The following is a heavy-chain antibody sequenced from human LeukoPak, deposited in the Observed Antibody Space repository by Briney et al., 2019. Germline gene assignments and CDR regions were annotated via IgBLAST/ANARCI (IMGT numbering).Heavy chain of an antibody. Sequence: GASVKVSCKASGYTFTSYAMHWVRQAPGQRLEWMGWINAGNGNTKYSQKFQGRVTITRDTSASTAYMELSSLRSEDTAVYYCARVDCSGGSCYSFDYWGQGTLVTVSS. CDR3: ARVDCSGGSCYSFDY. CDR2: INAGNGNT. CDR1: GYTFTSYA. J-gene: IGHJ4*02. V-gene: IGHV1-3*01. D-gene: IGHD2-15*01.